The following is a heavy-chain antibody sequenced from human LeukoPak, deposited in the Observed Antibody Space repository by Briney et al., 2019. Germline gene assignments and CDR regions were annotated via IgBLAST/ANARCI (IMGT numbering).Heavy chain of an antibody. Sequence: GGSLRLSCAASGFTFSDYYMSWIRQAPGKGLEWVSYISSSGSTIYYADSVKGRFTISRENAKNSLYLQMNSLRAEDTAVYYCARRYYDSSGYSHDYWGQGTLVTVSS. D-gene: IGHD3-22*01. CDR3: ARRYYDSSGYSHDY. CDR2: ISSSGSTI. J-gene: IGHJ4*02. CDR1: GFTFSDYY. V-gene: IGHV3-11*01.